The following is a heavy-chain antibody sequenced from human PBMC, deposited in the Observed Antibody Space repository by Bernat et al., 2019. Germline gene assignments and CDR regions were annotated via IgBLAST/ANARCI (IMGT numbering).Heavy chain of an antibody. J-gene: IGHJ4*02. V-gene: IGHV3-30*18. CDR1: GFTFSSYG. Sequence: QVQLVESGGGVVQPGRSLRLPFAASGFTFSSYGIHGVRQAPGKGLGWVAVLSYDGSNKYYADSVKGGFTISRENSENALYLKMNNLSAEDTAVYYCAKWGRKYYYDSSGYSRFDYWGQGTLVTVSS. CDR2: LSYDGSNK. D-gene: IGHD3-22*01. CDR3: AKWGRKYYYDSSGYSRFDY.